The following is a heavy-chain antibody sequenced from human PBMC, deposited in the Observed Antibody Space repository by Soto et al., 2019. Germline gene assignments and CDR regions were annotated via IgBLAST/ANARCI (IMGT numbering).Heavy chain of an antibody. CDR1: GFTFSSYW. CDR2: ITSDGSVT. J-gene: IGHJ5*02. V-gene: IGHV3-74*01. CDR3: VRDKRVTDWFDP. Sequence: LRLSCAASGFTFSSYWMHWVRQAPGKGLLWVSRITSDGSVTVYADSVRGRFTISRDNANNMLYLQMNSLRVEDTAVYYCVRDKRVTDWFDPWGQGTLVTVSS.